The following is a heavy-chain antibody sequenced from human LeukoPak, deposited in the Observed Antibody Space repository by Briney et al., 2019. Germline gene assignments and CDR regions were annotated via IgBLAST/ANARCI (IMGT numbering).Heavy chain of an antibody. V-gene: IGHV4-38-2*02. D-gene: IGHD1-1*01. CDR1: GYSISSGYY. Sequence: SETLSLTCTVSGYSISSGYYWGWIRQPPGKGLEWIGSIYHSGSTYYNPSLKSRVTISVDTSKNQFSLKLSSVTAADTAVYYCARETGTLWFDPWGQGTLVTVSS. CDR3: ARETGTLWFDP. CDR2: IYHSGST. J-gene: IGHJ5*02.